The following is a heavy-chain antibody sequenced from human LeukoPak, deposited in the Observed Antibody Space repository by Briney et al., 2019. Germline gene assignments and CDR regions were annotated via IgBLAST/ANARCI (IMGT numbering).Heavy chain of an antibody. CDR3: ARGLVVAIDY. J-gene: IGHJ4*02. Sequence: SETLSLTCTVSGGSIGSSSYYWGWIRQPPGKGLEWIGSIYYSGSTYYNPSLKSRVTISVDTSKNQFSLKLSSVTAADTAVYYCARGLVVAIDYWGQGTLVTVSS. CDR1: GGSIGSSSYY. CDR2: IYYSGST. V-gene: IGHV4-39*07. D-gene: IGHD2-15*01.